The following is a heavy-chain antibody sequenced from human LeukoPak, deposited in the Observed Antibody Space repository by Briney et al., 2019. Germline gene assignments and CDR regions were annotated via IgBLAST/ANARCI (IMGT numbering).Heavy chain of an antibody. D-gene: IGHD3-3*01. CDR2: IYYSGST. Sequence: PSETLSLICTVSGGSISSSSYYWGWIRQPPGKGLEWIGSIYYSGSTYYNPSLKSRVTISVDTSKNQFSLKLSSVTAADTAVYYCARAIRSPYDFWSGYYDQIDYWGQGTLVTVSS. J-gene: IGHJ4*02. CDR3: ARAIRSPYDFWSGYYDQIDY. V-gene: IGHV4-39*01. CDR1: GGSISSSSYY.